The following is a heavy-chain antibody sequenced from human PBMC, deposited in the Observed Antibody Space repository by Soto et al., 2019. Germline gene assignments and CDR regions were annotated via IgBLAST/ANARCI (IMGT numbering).Heavy chain of an antibody. D-gene: IGHD6-13*01. CDR2: IYYSGST. J-gene: IGHJ5*02. CDR3: ARHQGQQLPGWFDP. V-gene: IGHV4-39*01. CDR1: GSSISSSSYY. Sequence: PSETLSLTCTVSGSSISSSSYYWGWIRQPPGKGLEWIGSIYYSGSTYYNPSLKSRVTISGDTSKNQFSLKLSSVTAADTAVYYCARHQGQQLPGWFDPWGQGTLVTVSS.